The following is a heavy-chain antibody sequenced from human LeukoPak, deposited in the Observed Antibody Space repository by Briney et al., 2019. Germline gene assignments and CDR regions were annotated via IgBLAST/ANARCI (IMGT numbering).Heavy chain of an antibody. CDR2: IYYSGST. CDR3: ASRRITMVRPRFDP. CDR1: GGSISSSSYY. D-gene: IGHD3-10*01. V-gene: IGHV4-39*07. J-gene: IGHJ5*02. Sequence: SETLSLTCTVSGGSISSSSYYWGWIRQPPGKGLEWIGSIYYSGSTYYNPSLKSRVTISVDTSKNQFSLKLSSVTAADTAVYYCASRRITMVRPRFDPWGQGTLVTVSS.